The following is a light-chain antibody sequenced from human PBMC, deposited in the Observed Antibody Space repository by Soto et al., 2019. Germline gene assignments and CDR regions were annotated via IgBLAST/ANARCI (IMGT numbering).Light chain of an antibody. CDR2: GAS. CDR3: QQYNNWPRT. CDR1: QSVSSN. J-gene: IGKJ1*01. Sequence: EILMPQSPATLSVSPGERAPLSGRASQSVSSNLAWYQQKPGQAPRLLIYGASTRATGIPARFSGSGSGTEFTLTISSLQSEDFAVYYCQQYNNWPRTFGQGTKVEIK. V-gene: IGKV3-15*01.